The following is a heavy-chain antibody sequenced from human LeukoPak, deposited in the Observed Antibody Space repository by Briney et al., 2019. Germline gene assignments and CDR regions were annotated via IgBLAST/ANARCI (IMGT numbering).Heavy chain of an antibody. CDR1: GFTFSGSA. CDR2: IRSKANSYAT. CDR3: TSGLGTRDSSGYRDAFDI. Sequence: AGGSLRLSCAASGFTFSGSAMHWVRQASGKGLEWVGRIRSKANSYATAYAASVKGRFTISRDDSKNTAYLQMNSLKTEDTAVYYCTSGLGTRDSSGYRDAFDIWGQGTMVTVSS. V-gene: IGHV3-73*01. J-gene: IGHJ3*02. D-gene: IGHD3-22*01.